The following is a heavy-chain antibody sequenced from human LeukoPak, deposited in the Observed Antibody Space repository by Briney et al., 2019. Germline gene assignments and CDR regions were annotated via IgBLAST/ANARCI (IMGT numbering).Heavy chain of an antibody. Sequence: GGSLRLSCAASGFSFSSYAMSRVRQAPGKGLEWVSAITGSGGSTYYADSVKGRFTISRDNSINTLYLQMNSLRAEDTAVYYCSKAAPGVGPTDGFDIWGQGTMVTVSS. J-gene: IGHJ3*02. CDR1: GFSFSSYA. V-gene: IGHV3-23*01. CDR3: SKAAPGVGPTDGFDI. CDR2: ITGSGGST. D-gene: IGHD3-10*01.